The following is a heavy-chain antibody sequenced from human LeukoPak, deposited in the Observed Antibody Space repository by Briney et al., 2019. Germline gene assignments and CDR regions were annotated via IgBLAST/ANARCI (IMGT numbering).Heavy chain of an antibody. D-gene: IGHD3-22*01. V-gene: IGHV4-61*01. CDR2: IYYSGST. Sequence: PSETLSLTCTVSGYSNSSSYYWSWIRQPPGKGLEWIGYIYYSGSTNYNPSLKSRVTISVDTSKNQFSLKLRSVTAADTAVYYCRPEVDSGYSYGGAFDIWGQGTMVTVSS. J-gene: IGHJ3*02. CDR1: GYSNSSSYY. CDR3: RPEVDSGYSYGGAFDI.